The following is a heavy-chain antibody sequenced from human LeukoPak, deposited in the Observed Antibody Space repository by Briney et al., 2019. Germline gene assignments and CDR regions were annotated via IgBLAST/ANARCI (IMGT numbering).Heavy chain of an antibody. V-gene: IGHV4-30-4*08. CDR2: IYYSGST. CDR1: GGAISRGAYY. CDR3: ARVAEGIPGTKEDDAFDI. D-gene: IGHD2-2*01. J-gene: IGHJ3*02. Sequence: ESGPTLVNPSQTLSLTFTFSGGAISRGAYYWSWIPQPPGQGLDWIGYIYYSGSTYYNPSLKCRVTISVDTSKNQFSLKLSSVTAADTAVYYCARVAEGIPGTKEDDAFDIWGQGTLVTVSS.